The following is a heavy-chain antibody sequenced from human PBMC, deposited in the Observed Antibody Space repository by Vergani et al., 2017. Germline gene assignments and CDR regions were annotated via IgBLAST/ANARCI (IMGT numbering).Heavy chain of an antibody. CDR3: ARVGTYCSGGSCYYYYYYMDV. Sequence: EVQLVESGGGLVQPGGSLRLSCAASGFTFSSYSMNWVRQAPGQGLERVSYISSSSSTIYYADSVKGRFTISRDNAKNSLYLQMNSLRAEDTAVYYCARVGTYCSGGSCYYYYYYMDVWGKGTTVTVSS. J-gene: IGHJ6*03. CDR1: GFTFSSYS. V-gene: IGHV3-48*04. D-gene: IGHD2-15*01. CDR2: ISSSSSTI.